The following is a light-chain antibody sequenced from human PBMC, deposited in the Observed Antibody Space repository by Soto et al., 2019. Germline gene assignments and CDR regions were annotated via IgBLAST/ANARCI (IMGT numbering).Light chain of an antibody. V-gene: IGKV3-15*01. J-gene: IGKJ5*01. CDR1: QSVDHS. CDR2: RAS. CDR3: QQFHRWPIT. Sequence: EVVMTQSPGTLSVSPGERATLSCRASQSVDHSLAWYQEKPGQAPRLLIYRASTRATGVPARNSGGGSGTDFTLTISSLQSEDFAVYYCQQFHRWPITFGQGTRLEI.